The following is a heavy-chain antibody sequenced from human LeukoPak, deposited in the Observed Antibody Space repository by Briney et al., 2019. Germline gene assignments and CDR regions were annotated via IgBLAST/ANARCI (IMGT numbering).Heavy chain of an antibody. CDR3: AKGGGDGYR. Sequence: GGSLRLSCAASGFTFSSYGMHWVRQAPGKGLEWVAVISYDGSNKYYADSVKGRFTISRDNSKNTLYLQMNSLGAEDTAVYYCAKGGGDGYRWGQGTLVTVSS. J-gene: IGHJ4*02. CDR1: GFTFSSYG. CDR2: ISYDGSNK. V-gene: IGHV3-30*18. D-gene: IGHD5-24*01.